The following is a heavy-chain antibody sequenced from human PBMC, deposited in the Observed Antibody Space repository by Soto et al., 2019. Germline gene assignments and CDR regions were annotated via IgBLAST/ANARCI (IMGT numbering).Heavy chain of an antibody. CDR1: GCSISSGGDD. D-gene: IGHD1-26*01. V-gene: IGHV4-31*03. CDR3: ARVGTIAMDAFRLGAYPYYGMDV. J-gene: IGHJ6*02. Sequence: SLSLTRTVSGCSISSGGDDWSWIRKHPGKGLEWIGYIYYSGSTYYNPSLKSRVTISVDTSKNQFSLKLSSVTAADTAVYYCARVGTIAMDAFRLGAYPYYGMDVWGQGTKVTVS. CDR2: IYYSGST.